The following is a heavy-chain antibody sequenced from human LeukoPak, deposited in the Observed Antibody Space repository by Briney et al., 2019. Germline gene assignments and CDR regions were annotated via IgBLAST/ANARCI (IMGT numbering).Heavy chain of an antibody. CDR1: GFTFSDYY. J-gene: IGHJ4*02. V-gene: IGHV3-11*01. D-gene: IGHD3-22*01. CDR3: ARDKSASSSGYYGAFDY. Sequence: GGSLRLSYAASGFTFSDYYMSWIRQAPGKGLEWVSYISSSGSTIYYADSVKGRFTISRDNAKNSLYLQMNSLRAEDTAVYYCARDKSASSSGYYGAFDYWGQGTLVTVSS. CDR2: ISSSGSTI.